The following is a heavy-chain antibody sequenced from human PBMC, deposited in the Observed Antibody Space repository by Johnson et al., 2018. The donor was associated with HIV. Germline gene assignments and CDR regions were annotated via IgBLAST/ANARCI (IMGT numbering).Heavy chain of an antibody. CDR2: INQDGRAM. J-gene: IGHJ3*01. CDR1: GFSISTYW. Sequence: VQLVESGGGVVRPGGSLRLSCAASGFSISTYWMSWVRQVPGKALEWLANINQDGRAMYYVDSVKGRFTISRDNAKKSWFLQRNSLRAEDTAVYYCARGGFTMIVVAYWGQGTMVTVSS. V-gene: IGHV3-7*01. D-gene: IGHD3-22*01. CDR3: ARGGFTMIVVAY.